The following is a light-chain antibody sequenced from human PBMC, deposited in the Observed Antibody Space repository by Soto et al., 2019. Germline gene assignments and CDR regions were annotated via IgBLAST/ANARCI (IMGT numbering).Light chain of an antibody. CDR1: QGIRND. J-gene: IGKJ3*01. CDR3: LQHNSYPFS. Sequence: DMRMTHSPASLAASVGYRVTITCRASQGIRNDLGWYQQMPGKAPRRLIYLISTLQSGVPSRFSGSGSGTEFTLTISSLQPEDFATYYCLQHNSYPFSFGPGTKVDIK. CDR2: LIS. V-gene: IGKV1-17*01.